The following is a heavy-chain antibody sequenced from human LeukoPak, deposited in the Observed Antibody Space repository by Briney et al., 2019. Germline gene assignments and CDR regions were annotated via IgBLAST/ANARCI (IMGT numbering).Heavy chain of an antibody. Sequence: GGSLRLSCAASGFTFSSSAMSWVRQAPGKGLEWVAAISDTGRLSYCADSVNGRFTISRDNSKNTLSLQMNSLRAADTAVYYCAKASLGSGPVGYFQHWGQGTLVTVSS. V-gene: IGHV3-23*01. CDR2: ISDTGRLS. CDR1: GFTFSSSA. CDR3: AKASLGSGPVGYFQH. D-gene: IGHD6-19*01. J-gene: IGHJ1*01.